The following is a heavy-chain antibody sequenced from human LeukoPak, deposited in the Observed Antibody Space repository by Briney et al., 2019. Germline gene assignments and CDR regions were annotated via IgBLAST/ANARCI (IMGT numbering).Heavy chain of an antibody. CDR2: IYYSGST. V-gene: IGHV4-59*01. CDR3: ARAQPPTYYYDSSGYYFDY. Sequence: KPSETLSLSCTVSGGSINNYYWSWIRQPPGKGLEWIGYIYYSGSTNYNPSLKSRVTISVDTSKNQFSLKLSSVTAADTAVYYCARAQPPTYYYDSSGYYFDYWGQGTLVTVSS. D-gene: IGHD3-22*01. J-gene: IGHJ4*02. CDR1: GGSINNYY.